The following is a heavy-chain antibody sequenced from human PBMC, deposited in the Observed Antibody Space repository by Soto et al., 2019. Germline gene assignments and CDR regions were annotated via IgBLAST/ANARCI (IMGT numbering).Heavy chain of an antibody. CDR2: IHYRGNT. CDR3: ATAGAPEGDWFDP. Sequence: SETLSLTCTVSGGSISSGDFYWSWLRQHPGKGLEWIGYIHYRGNTYYNPSLKSRITISADTSANQFSLRLSSVTAADTAVYCGATAGAPEGDWFDPWGQGIRVTVSS. CDR1: GGSISSGDFY. D-gene: IGHD3-16*01. V-gene: IGHV4-31*03. J-gene: IGHJ5*02.